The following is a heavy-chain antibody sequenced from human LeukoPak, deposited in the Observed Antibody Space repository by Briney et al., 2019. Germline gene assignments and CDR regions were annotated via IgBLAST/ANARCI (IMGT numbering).Heavy chain of an antibody. V-gene: IGHV3-53*01. D-gene: IGHD6-6*01. Sequence: GGSLRLSCAASGFTFSSYAMSWVRQAPGKGLEWVSVIYSGGSTYYADSVKGRFTISRDNSKNTLYLQMNSLRAEDTAVYYCARASVIYGMDVWGQGTTVTVSS. J-gene: IGHJ6*02. CDR1: GFTFSSYA. CDR3: ARASVIYGMDV. CDR2: IYSGGST.